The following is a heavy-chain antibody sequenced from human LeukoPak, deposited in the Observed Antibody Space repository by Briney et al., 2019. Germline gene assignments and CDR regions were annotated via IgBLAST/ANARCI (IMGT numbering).Heavy chain of an antibody. D-gene: IGHD6-19*01. CDR2: ISGSGGST. CDR3: AKQEEQWLVRGVLDY. Sequence: GGSLRLSCAASGFTFSSYAMSWVRQAPGKGLEWVSAISGSGGSTYYADSVKGRFTISRDNSKNTLYLQMNSLRAEDTAVYYCAKQEEQWLVRGVLDYWGQGTLVTVSS. CDR1: GFTFSSYA. J-gene: IGHJ4*02. V-gene: IGHV3-23*01.